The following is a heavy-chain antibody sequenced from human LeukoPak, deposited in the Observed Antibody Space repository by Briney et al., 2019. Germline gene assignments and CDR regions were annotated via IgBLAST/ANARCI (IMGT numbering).Heavy chain of an antibody. Sequence: ASVKVSCKVSGYTLTELSMHWVRQAPGKGLAWMGGFDPEDGETIYAQKFQGRVTMTEDTSTDTAYMELSSLRSEDTAVYYCATAPKTRYCSSTSCPPSYWGQGTLVTVSS. D-gene: IGHD2-2*01. CDR2: FDPEDGET. V-gene: IGHV1-24*01. J-gene: IGHJ4*02. CDR3: ATAPKTRYCSSTSCPPSY. CDR1: GYTLTELS.